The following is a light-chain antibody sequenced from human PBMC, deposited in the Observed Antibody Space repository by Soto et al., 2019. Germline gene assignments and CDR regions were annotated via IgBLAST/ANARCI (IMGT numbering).Light chain of an antibody. V-gene: IGLV4-69*01. Sequence: QLVLTQSPSASASLGASVKLTCTLSSGHSNYAIAWHQQQSEKGPRYLMKLNSDGSHSKGDGIPDRFSGSSSGAERYLTISRLQSEDDADSSCQTWGSGIVVFGGGTKLTVL. J-gene: IGLJ2*01. CDR3: QTWGSGIVV. CDR1: SGHSNYA. CDR2: LNSDGSH.